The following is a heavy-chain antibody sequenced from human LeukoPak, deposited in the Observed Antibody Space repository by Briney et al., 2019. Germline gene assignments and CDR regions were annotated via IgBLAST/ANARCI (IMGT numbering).Heavy chain of an antibody. Sequence: SETLSLTCAVYGGFFSGYYWSWIRQSPGRGLEWIGEIVHRGSSHYNPSLKSRVTISVDTSKNQFSLKLSSVNAADTAVYYCASRWAFYYYMDVWGKGTTVTVSS. CDR3: ASRWAFYYYMDV. J-gene: IGHJ6*03. CDR2: IVHRGSS. CDR1: GGFFSGYY. V-gene: IGHV4-34*12. D-gene: IGHD3-16*01.